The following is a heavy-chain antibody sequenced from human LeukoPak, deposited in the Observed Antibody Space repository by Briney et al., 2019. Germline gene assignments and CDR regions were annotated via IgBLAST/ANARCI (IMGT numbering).Heavy chain of an antibody. V-gene: IGHV1-18*01. Sequence: ASVKVSCKAFGYTFSSYGVSWVRQAPGQGLEWMGWISAYNGNTNYAQKFQGRVTLTTDTSTSTAYMEVGSPRSDDTAVYYCARDTGGSPYGDFHYWGQGSLVTVSS. CDR1: GYTFSSYG. J-gene: IGHJ4*02. CDR3: ARDTGGSPYGDFHY. D-gene: IGHD4/OR15-4a*01. CDR2: ISAYNGNT.